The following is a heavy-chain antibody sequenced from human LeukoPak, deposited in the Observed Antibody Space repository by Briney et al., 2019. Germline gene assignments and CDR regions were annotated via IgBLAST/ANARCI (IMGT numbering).Heavy chain of an antibody. CDR1: GRSINSRSYY. CDR3: TNRPAGAQYFDQ. V-gene: IGHV4-39*01. D-gene: IGHD6-13*01. CDR2: VYYTGST. J-gene: IGHJ4*02. Sequence: PSQTVSLTCILSGRSINSRSYYWGWLRQPPGKGLEWIGSVYYTGSTYKNPSLKGRVTISIDTSRNQFSLTVTSMTATDTAVYYCTNRPAGAQYFDQWGPGILVAVSS.